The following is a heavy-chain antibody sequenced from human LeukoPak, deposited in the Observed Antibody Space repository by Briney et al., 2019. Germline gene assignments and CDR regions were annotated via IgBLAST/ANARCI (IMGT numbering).Heavy chain of an antibody. J-gene: IGHJ4*02. CDR3: ARGTVWSDAAIHLWRLYYFDC. D-gene: IGHD5-18*01. CDR1: GFTFSSYA. V-gene: IGHV3-30-3*01. CDR2: ISYDGSNK. Sequence: PGGSLRLSCAASGFTFSSYAMHWVRQAPGKGLEWVAVISYDGSNKYYADSVKGRFTISRDNSKNTLYLQMNSLRAEDTAVYYCARGTVWSDAAIHLWRLYYFDCWGQGTLVTVSS.